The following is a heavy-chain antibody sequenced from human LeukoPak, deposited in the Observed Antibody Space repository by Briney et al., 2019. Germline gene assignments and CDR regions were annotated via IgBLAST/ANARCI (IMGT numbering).Heavy chain of an antibody. V-gene: IGHV1-69*13. Sequence: GASVKVSRKASGGTFSSYAISWVRQTPGQGLEWMGGIIPIFGTANYAQKFQGRVTITADESTSTAYMELNSLRSEDTAVYYCARDRSSYYYYYGMDVWGQGTTVTVSS. J-gene: IGHJ6*02. CDR2: IIPIFGTA. CDR3: ARDRSSYYYYYGMDV. CDR1: GGTFSSYA.